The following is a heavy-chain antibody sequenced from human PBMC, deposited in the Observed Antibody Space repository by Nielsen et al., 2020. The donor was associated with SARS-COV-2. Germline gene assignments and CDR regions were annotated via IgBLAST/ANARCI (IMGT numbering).Heavy chain of an antibody. V-gene: IGHV3-33*06. CDR1: GFTFSSYA. CDR3: AKGSVYMEYFDH. J-gene: IGHJ1*01. Sequence: GESLKISCAASGFTFSSYAVHWVRQAPGKGLEWVAVIWYDGGNEYYADSVKGRFTISRDNSKNTLYVQMNSLRAEDTAVYFCAKGSVYMEYFDHWGQGTLVTVSS. CDR2: IWYDGGNE. D-gene: IGHD5-18*01.